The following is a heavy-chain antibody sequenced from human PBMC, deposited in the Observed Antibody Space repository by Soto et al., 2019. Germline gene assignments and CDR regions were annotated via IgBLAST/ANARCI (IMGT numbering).Heavy chain of an antibody. Sequence: ASLKVSCKASGYTFTSYYMHWVRQAPGQGLEWMGIINPSGGSTSYAQKFQGRVTMTRDTSTSTVYMELSSLRSEDTAVYYCARSILHRGWFDPWGQGTLVTVSS. CDR3: ARSILHRGWFDP. V-gene: IGHV1-46*03. D-gene: IGHD2-21*01. CDR1: GYTFTSYY. CDR2: INPSGGST. J-gene: IGHJ5*02.